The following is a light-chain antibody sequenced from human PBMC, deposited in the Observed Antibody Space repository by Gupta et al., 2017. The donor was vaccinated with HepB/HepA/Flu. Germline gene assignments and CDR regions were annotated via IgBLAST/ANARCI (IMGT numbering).Light chain of an antibody. CDR2: RAS. CDR3: QQYNNWPTWT. J-gene: IGKJ1*01. CDR1: QTVLSN. V-gene: IGKV3-15*01. Sequence: EIVMTQSPDTLSVSPGKRATLSCRASQTVLSNLAWYQHKPGQAPRLLIYRASIRATGIPDRFSGSGSETEFTLTISSLQSEDFAVYYCQQYNNWPTWTFGQGTKVEIK.